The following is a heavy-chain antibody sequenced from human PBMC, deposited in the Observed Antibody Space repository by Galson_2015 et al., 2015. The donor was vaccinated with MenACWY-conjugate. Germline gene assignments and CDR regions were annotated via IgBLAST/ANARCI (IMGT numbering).Heavy chain of an antibody. D-gene: IGHD4-11*01. CDR1: GFASGTYA. CDR3: ATEHYSLFHL. J-gene: IGHJ5*02. V-gene: IGHV1-18*01. CDR2: LIPQTGNT. Sequence: SVKASCKASGFASGTYAISWLRQAPGQGLEWMGWLIPQTGNTNYPQTFQGRVTMTTDSPTNSVYLVLRSLTSDDTAVYFCATEHYSLFHLWGQGTLVVVSS.